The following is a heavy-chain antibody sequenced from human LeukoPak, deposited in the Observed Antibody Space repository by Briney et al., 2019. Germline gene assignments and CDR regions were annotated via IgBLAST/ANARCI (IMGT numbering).Heavy chain of an antibody. D-gene: IGHD2-2*01. V-gene: IGHV4-30-4*08. CDR1: GGSISSGDYY. CDR3: ARVRCSSTSCRKGRDKWFDP. Sequence: SETLSLTCTVSGGSISSGDYYWSWIRQPPGEGLEWIGYIYYSGSTYYNPSLKSRVTISVDTSKNQFSLKLSSVTAADTAVYYCARVRCSSTSCRKGRDKWFDPWGQGTLVTVSS. CDR2: IYYSGST. J-gene: IGHJ5*02.